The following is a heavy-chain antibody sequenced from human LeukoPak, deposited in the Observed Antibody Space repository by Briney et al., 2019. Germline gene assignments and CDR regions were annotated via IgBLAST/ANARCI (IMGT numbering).Heavy chain of an antibody. Sequence: SETLSLTCTVSGDSISAYYWSWIRQPPGKGLEWIGYISYTGSTNYNPSLKSRVTISVDTSKNQFSLKLRSATAADTAVYYCARDRVGQQLVGRKYYYYYMDVWGKGNTVTISS. CDR3: ARDRVGQQLVGRKYYYYYMDV. CDR1: GDSISAYY. D-gene: IGHD6-13*01. J-gene: IGHJ6*03. V-gene: IGHV4-59*01. CDR2: ISYTGST.